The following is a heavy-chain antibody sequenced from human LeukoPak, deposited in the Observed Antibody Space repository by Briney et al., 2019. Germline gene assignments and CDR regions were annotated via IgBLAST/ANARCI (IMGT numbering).Heavy chain of an antibody. J-gene: IGHJ4*02. CDR2: IGTAGDT. CDR1: GFTFSSYD. CDR3: ARDRSRGTTVTTFGY. D-gene: IGHD4-17*01. Sequence: PGGSLRLSCAASGFTFSSYDMHWVRQATGKGLEWVSAIGTAGDTYYPGSVKGRFTTSRENAKNSLYLQMNSLRAGDTAVYYCARDRSRGTTVTTFGYWGQGTPVTVSS. V-gene: IGHV3-13*01.